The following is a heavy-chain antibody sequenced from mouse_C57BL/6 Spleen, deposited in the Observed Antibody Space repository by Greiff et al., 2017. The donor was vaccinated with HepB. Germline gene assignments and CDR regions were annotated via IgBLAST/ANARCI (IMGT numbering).Heavy chain of an antibody. D-gene: IGHD1-2*01. CDR3: ARGRLFAY. CDR1: GYAFSSSW. Sequence: QVQLKESGPELVKPGASVKISCKASGYAFSSSWMNWVKQRPGKGLEWIGRIYPGDGDTNYNGKFKGKATLTADKSSSTAYMQLSSLTSEDSAVYFCARGRLFAYWGQGTLVTVSA. J-gene: IGHJ3*01. CDR2: IYPGDGDT. V-gene: IGHV1-82*01.